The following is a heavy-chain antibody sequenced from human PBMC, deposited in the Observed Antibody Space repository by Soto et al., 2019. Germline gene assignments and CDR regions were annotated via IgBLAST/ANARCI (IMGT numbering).Heavy chain of an antibody. CDR1: GGSISSYY. CDR3: ARGIAAAAPRWFDP. V-gene: IGHV4-59*01. D-gene: IGHD6-13*01. CDR2: IYYSGST. J-gene: IGHJ5*02. Sequence: SETLSLTCTVSGGSISSYYWSWIRQPPGKGLEWIGYIYYSGSTNYNPSLKSRVTISVDTSKNQFSLKLSSVTAADTAVYYCARGIAAAAPRWFDPWGQGTLVTV.